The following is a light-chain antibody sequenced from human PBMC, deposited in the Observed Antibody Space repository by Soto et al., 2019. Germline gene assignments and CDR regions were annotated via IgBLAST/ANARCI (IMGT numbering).Light chain of an antibody. J-gene: IGKJ2*01. Sequence: DIQMTQSPSSLSASVGDRVTITCRASRSIDTYLNWYQHKPGKAPNLLIYAASSLQSGVPSRFSGSGSGTDFTLTISSLQPEDFATYYCQQSYNTPYTFGQGTKLEIK. CDR3: QQSYNTPYT. CDR1: RSIDTY. V-gene: IGKV1-39*01. CDR2: AAS.